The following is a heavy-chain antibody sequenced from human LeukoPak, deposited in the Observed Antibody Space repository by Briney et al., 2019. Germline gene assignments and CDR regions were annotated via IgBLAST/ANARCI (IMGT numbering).Heavy chain of an antibody. Sequence: SETLSLTCTVSGGSVNSGSYYWSWIRQPPGKGLEWIGYIYYSASTNYNPSLKSRVTISVDTSNNQFSLKLNSVTAADTAVYYCARGSRGYSYGWGQGTLVTVSS. CDR3: ARGSRGYSYG. CDR2: IYYSAST. D-gene: IGHD5-18*01. V-gene: IGHV4-61*01. J-gene: IGHJ4*02. CDR1: GGSVNSGSYY.